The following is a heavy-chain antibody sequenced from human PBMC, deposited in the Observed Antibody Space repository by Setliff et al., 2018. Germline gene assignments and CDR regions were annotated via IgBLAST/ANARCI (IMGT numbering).Heavy chain of an antibody. D-gene: IGHD3-22*01. J-gene: IGHJ6*03. CDR1: GGSISTYY. Sequence: SETLSLTCTVSGGSISTYYWSWIRQTPVKGLEWIGYVYYSGTTNYNPLFKSRVTISVDTSKNQFSLKLSSVTAADTAVYYCARRSPAYYSDSSGYFYDTSPYMDVWGKGTTVTVSS. CDR2: VYYSGTT. CDR3: ARRSPAYYSDSSGYFYDTSPYMDV. V-gene: IGHV4-59*08.